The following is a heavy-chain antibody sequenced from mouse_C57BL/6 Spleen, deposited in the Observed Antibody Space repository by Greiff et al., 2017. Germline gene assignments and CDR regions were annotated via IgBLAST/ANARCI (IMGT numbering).Heavy chain of an antibody. V-gene: IGHV5-4*01. J-gene: IGHJ2*01. D-gene: IGHD1-1*01. Sequence: VKLVESGGGLVKPGGSLKLSCAASGFTFSSYAMSWVRQTPEKRLEWVATISDGGSYTYYPDNVKGRFTISRDNAKNNLYLQMSHLKSEDTAMYYCAREGDYYGSRPFDYWGQGTTLTVSS. CDR2: ISDGGSYT. CDR1: GFTFSSYA. CDR3: AREGDYYGSRPFDY.